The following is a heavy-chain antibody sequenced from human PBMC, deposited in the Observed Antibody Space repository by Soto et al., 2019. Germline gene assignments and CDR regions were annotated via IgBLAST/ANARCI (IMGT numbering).Heavy chain of an antibody. D-gene: IGHD3-22*01. CDR1: GFTFSSYA. Sequence: EVQLLESGGGLVQPGGSLRLSCAASGFTFSSYAMSWVRQAPGKGLEWVSAISGSGGSTYYADSVKGRFTISRDNSKNTLYLQMNSLRAEDTAVYYCARGRNYYDSSGYSSYFDSWGQGTLVTVSS. CDR3: ARGRNYYDSSGYSSYFDS. V-gene: IGHV3-23*01. J-gene: IGHJ4*02. CDR2: ISGSGGST.